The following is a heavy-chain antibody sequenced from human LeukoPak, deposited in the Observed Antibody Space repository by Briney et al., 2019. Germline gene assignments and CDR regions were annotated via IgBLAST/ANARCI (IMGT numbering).Heavy chain of an antibody. V-gene: IGHV3-23*01. CDR2: IDDSGVIR. CDR3: AKGSYYDSSGSFYFDY. CDR1: GFTFKTHA. J-gene: IGHJ4*02. D-gene: IGHD3-22*01. Sequence: GGSLRLSCAASGFTFKTHAMSWVRQAPGKGLEWVSRIDDSGVIRSYADSVKGRFTISRDNSKNTLYVQVNSLGTEDTAAYYCAKGSYYDSSGSFYFDYWGQGTLVTVSS.